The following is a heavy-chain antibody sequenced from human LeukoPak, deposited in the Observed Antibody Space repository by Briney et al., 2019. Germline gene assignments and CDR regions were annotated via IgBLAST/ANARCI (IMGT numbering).Heavy chain of an antibody. CDR1: GYSISSGYY. V-gene: IGHV4-38-2*01. CDR2: VYHSADT. D-gene: IGHD3-10*01. Sequence: SETLSLTCAVSGYSISSGYYWGWIRQPPGKGLEYIGSVYHSADTYYNPSLKSRVTMSIDTSKNQFSLKLNSVTAADTAVYYCARYGHWFDPWGQGTLVTVSS. CDR3: ARYGHWFDP. J-gene: IGHJ5*02.